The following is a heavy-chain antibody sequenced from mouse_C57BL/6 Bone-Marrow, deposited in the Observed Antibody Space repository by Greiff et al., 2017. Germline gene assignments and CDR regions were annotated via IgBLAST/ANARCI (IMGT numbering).Heavy chain of an antibody. J-gene: IGHJ2*01. CDR3: ARRNLRR. Sequence: DVTLVESGGGLVKPGGSLKLSCAASGFTFSDYGMHWVRPAPETGLEWVAYISSGSSTIYYADTVKGRFTIYRDNAKNTLFLQMTSLRSEDTAMYYCARRNLRRWGQGTTLTVSS. CDR1: GFTFSDYG. D-gene: IGHD1-2*01. V-gene: IGHV5-17*01. CDR2: ISSGSSTI.